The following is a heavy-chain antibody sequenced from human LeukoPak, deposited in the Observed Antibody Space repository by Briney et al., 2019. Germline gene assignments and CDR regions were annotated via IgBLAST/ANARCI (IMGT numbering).Heavy chain of an antibody. Sequence: GGSLRLSCAASGFTFSSYAMCWVRQAPGKGLDWVSTISGSGGSTYYADSVKGRFTISRDNSKNTVFLQMNSLRAEDTAIYYCAKTTRDFMTTVSNWFDPWGQGTLVTVSS. D-gene: IGHD4-17*01. CDR3: AKTTRDFMTTVSNWFDP. CDR1: GFTFSSYA. CDR2: ISGSGGST. V-gene: IGHV3-23*01. J-gene: IGHJ5*02.